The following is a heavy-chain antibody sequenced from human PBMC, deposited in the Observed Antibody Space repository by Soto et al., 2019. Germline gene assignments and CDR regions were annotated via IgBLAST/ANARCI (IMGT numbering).Heavy chain of an antibody. J-gene: IGHJ4*02. CDR3: ARDSFSRNWHNLGTLDY. CDR1: GFSFNIYW. Sequence: EVQLVESGGGLVQPRGSLRLSCAASGFSFNIYWMHWVRQAPGKGLVWVSRIHSDGTTTMYADSVKGRFSISRDNAENTVYLQMNSLRVEDTAVYYCARDSFSRNWHNLGTLDYWGQGALVTVSS. D-gene: IGHD6-13*01. CDR2: IHSDGTTT. V-gene: IGHV3-74*03.